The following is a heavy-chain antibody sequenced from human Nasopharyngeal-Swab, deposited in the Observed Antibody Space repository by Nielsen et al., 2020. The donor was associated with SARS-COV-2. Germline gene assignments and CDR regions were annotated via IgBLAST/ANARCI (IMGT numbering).Heavy chain of an antibody. Sequence: GSLRLSCTVSGGSISSSSYYWGWIRQPPGKGLEWIGSIYYSGSTYHNPSLKSRVTISVDTSKNQFSLKLSSVTAADTAVYYCARLVSGWYEVEYWGQGTLVTVSS. V-gene: IGHV4-39*01. CDR3: ARLVSGWYEVEY. CDR1: GGSISSSSYY. CDR2: IYYSGST. D-gene: IGHD6-19*01. J-gene: IGHJ4*02.